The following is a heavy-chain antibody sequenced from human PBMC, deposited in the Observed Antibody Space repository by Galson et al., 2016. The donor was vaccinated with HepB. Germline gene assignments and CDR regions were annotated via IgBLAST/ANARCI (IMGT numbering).Heavy chain of an antibody. J-gene: IGHJ2*01. V-gene: IGHV1-18*01. D-gene: IGHD2-2*01. CDR2: INTYNGNT. Sequence: SVKVSCKASGYTFISYGISWVRQAPGQGLEWMGWINTYNGNTNYAQNFQGRVTMTTDTSTNTVYLELRSLRSDDTAVYYCARIKLGHCGSTSCNGEHWYFDLWGRGTLVTVSS. CDR1: GYTFISYG. CDR3: ARIKLGHCGSTSCNGEHWYFDL.